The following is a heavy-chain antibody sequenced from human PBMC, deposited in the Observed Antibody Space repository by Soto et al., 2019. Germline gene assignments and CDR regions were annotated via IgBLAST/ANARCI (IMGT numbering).Heavy chain of an antibody. V-gene: IGHV2-5*02. CDR1: GFSLSTRDVG. CDR3: AQKGPHYFAY. J-gene: IGHJ4*02. Sequence: QITLKESGPTLVKPTQTLTLTCTFSGFSLSTRDVGVGWIRQPPGKALEWLAVIYWDDSKHYSPSLKTRATITKDTSIDHVVLTVTNMDPVDTATYYCAQKGPHYFAYWGQGTLVTVSS. CDR2: IYWDDSK.